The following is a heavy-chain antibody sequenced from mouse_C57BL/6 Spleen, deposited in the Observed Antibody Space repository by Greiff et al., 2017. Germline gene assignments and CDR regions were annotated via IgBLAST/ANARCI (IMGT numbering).Heavy chain of an antibody. V-gene: IGHV1-80*01. J-gene: IGHJ2*01. Sequence: LQQSGASVKISCKASGYAFSSYWMNWVKQRPGKGLEWIGQIYPGDGDTNYNGKFKGKATLTADKSSSTAYMQLSSLTSEDSAVYFCASYSNYDFDYWGQGTTLTVSS. CDR3: ASYSNYDFDY. D-gene: IGHD2-5*01. CDR2: IYPGDGDT. CDR1: GYAFSSYW.